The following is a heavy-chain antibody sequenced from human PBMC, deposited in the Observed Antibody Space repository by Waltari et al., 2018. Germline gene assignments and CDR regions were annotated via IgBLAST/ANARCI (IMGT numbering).Heavy chain of an antibody. V-gene: IGHV1-8*01. J-gene: IGHJ6*02. CDR1: GYTFTSYD. D-gene: IGHD2-2*01. Sequence: QVQLVQSGAEVKKPGASVKVSCKASGYTFTSYDINWVRQATGQGLEWMGWMNPNSGNTGYAQKFQGRVTMTADTSTDTAYMELSSLRSEDTAVYYCATQYCSSTSCYVSGYYGMDVWGQGTTVTVSS. CDR2: MNPNSGNT. CDR3: ATQYCSSTSCYVSGYYGMDV.